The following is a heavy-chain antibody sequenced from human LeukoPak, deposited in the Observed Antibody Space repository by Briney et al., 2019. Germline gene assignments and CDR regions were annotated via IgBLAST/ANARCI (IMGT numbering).Heavy chain of an antibody. J-gene: IGHJ5*02. V-gene: IGHV4-31*03. CDR3: ATEFYDFLSGESWFDP. CDR2: THNSGSS. Sequence: PSQTLSLTCTVSGGSISSGGYYWSWIRQHPGKGLEWIGYTHNSGSSYYNPSLKSRVTISVDTSKNQFSLKLSSVTAADTAVYYCATEFYDFLSGESWFDPWGQGALVTVS. D-gene: IGHD3-9*01. CDR1: GGSISSGGYY.